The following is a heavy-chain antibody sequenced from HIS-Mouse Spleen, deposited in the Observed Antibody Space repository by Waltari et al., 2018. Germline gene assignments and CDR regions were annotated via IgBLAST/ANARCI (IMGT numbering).Heavy chain of an antibody. D-gene: IGHD6-13*01. V-gene: IGHV4-39*07. Sequence: QLQLQESGPGLVKPSETLSLTCTVSGGSISSSSYYWGWICQTPGKGLEWIGRIYYCGGTYYIPSLKSRVTISVDTSKNQFSLKLSSVTAADTAVYYCAREIPYSSSWYDWYFDLWGRGTLVTVSS. J-gene: IGHJ2*01. CDR1: GGSISSSSYY. CDR2: IYYCGGT. CDR3: AREIPYSSSWYDWYFDL.